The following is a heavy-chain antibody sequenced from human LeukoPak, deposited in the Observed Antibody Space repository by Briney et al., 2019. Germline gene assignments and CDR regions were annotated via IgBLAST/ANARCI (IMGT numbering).Heavy chain of an antibody. CDR1: GGSFSGYY. Sequence: SETLSLTCAVYGGSFSGYYWSWIRQPPGKGLEWIGDINHSGITNYNSSLKSRVTISVDTSKNQFSLKLSSVTAADTAVYYCARPVGYSYGYNWFDPWDQGTLVTVSS. J-gene: IGHJ5*02. CDR3: ARPVGYSYGYNWFDP. D-gene: IGHD5-18*01. CDR2: INHSGIT. V-gene: IGHV4-34*01.